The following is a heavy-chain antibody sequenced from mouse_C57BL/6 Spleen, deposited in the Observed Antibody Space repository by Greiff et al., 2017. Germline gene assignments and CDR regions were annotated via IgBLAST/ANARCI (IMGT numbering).Heavy chain of an antibody. D-gene: IGHD2-3*01. Sequence: VQLQQPGAELVKPGASVKMSCKASGYTFTSYWITWVKQRPGQGLEWIGDIYPGSGSTNYNEKFKSKATLTVDTSSSTAYMQLSSLTSEDSAVYYCASHDGYYGCMDYWGQGTSVTVSS. CDR1: GYTFTSYW. V-gene: IGHV1-55*01. J-gene: IGHJ4*01. CDR2: IYPGSGST. CDR3: ASHDGYYGCMDY.